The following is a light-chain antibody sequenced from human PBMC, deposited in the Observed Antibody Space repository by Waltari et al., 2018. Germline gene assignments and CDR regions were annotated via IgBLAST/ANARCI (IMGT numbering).Light chain of an antibody. CDR3: QQSHKLPLT. V-gene: IGKV1-39*01. CDR2: DAS. J-gene: IGKJ4*01. CDR1: QGVSSY. Sequence: DIQMTQSPSSLSASVGDRVTITCRASQGVSSYFNWYQQKPEKAPKLLIFDASRLESGVPSRFSGSGSGTEFTLTISSLRPEDFATYFCQQSHKLPLTFGGGTKVEI.